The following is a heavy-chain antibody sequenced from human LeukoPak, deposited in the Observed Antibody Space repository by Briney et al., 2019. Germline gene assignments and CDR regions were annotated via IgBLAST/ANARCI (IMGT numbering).Heavy chain of an antibody. D-gene: IGHD6-13*01. CDR1: GGSISSYY. V-gene: IGHV4-59*08. J-gene: IGHJ4*02. CDR2: IYYSGST. Sequence: SETLSLTCTVSGGSISSYYWSWIRQPPGKGLEWIGYIYYSGSTNYNPSLKSRVTISVDTSKNQFSLKLSSVTAADTAVYYCARWPDKSAGYDYWGQGTLVTVSS. CDR3: ARWPDKSAGYDY.